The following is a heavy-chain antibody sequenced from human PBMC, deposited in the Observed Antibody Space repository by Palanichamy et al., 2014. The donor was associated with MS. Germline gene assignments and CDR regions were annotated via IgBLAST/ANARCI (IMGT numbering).Heavy chain of an antibody. CDR1: GFTFSSYA. J-gene: IGHJ6*02. CDR2: ISYDGSNK. CDR3: ARAPTTVTTYYYYYYGMDV. D-gene: IGHD4-17*01. Sequence: QVQLVEVWGRAVGPASEGPSRHSCAASGFTFSSYAMHWVRQAPGKGLEWVAVISYDGSNKYYADSVKGRFTISRDNSKNTLYLQMNSLRAEDTAVYYCARAPTTVTTYYYYYYGMDVWGQGTTVTVSS. V-gene: IGHV3-30-3*01.